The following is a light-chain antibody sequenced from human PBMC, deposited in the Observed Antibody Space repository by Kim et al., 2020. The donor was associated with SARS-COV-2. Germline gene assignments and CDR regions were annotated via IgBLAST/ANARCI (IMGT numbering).Light chain of an antibody. V-gene: IGLV3-19*01. CDR1: SLRSYY. Sequence: SSELTQDPAVSVALGQTVRITCQGDSLRSYYASWYQQKPGQAPVLVIYGKNNRPSGIPDRFSGSSSGNTASLTITGAQAEDEADYYCNSRDSSGNLFCGGAQLTVL. CDR2: GKN. CDR3: NSRDSSGNL. J-gene: IGLJ2*01.